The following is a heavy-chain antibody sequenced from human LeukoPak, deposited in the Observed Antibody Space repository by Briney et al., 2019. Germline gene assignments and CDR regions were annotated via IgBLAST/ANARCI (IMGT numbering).Heavy chain of an antibody. J-gene: IGHJ3*02. V-gene: IGHV3-23*01. CDR1: GFTFSSYP. CDR3: ANTARDDAFDI. Sequence: GGSLRRSCAASGFTFSSYPMSWVRQAPGKGLEWVSAISGSGGTTYYADSVKGRFTISRDNSRNTLYLQMNSLRAEDTALYYCANTARDDAFDIWGQGTMVTGSS. CDR2: ISGSGGTT.